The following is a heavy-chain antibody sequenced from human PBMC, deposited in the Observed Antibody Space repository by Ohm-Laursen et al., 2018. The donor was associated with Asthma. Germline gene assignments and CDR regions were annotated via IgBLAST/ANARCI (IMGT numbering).Heavy chain of an antibody. J-gene: IGHJ6*02. CDR1: GYTFTGYY. Sequence: GASVKVSCKASGYTFTGYYMHWVRQAPGQGLEWMGGIIPIFGTANYAQKFQGRVTITADESTSTAYMELSSLRSEDTAVYYCARPLRITGDYAMSYYYYGMDVWGQGTTVTVSS. CDR2: IIPIFGTA. V-gene: IGHV1-69*13. D-gene: IGHD4-17*01. CDR3: ARPLRITGDYAMSYYYYGMDV.